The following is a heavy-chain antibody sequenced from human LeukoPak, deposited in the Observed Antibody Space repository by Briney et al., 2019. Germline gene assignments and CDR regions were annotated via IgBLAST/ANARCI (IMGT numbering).Heavy chain of an antibody. V-gene: IGHV3-64*02. CDR2: VCSNAACA. D-gene: IGHD5-24*01. Sequence: GGSLRLSCAASGFPFSSYAMHWVRQAPGKGLEYVSAVCSNAACAYYADSVRGRFTISRDNSKNTVYLQTGNLRVEDTAVYYCVRRDGYNFDYWGQGTLVTVSS. CDR3: VRRDGYNFDY. CDR1: GFPFSSYA. J-gene: IGHJ4*02.